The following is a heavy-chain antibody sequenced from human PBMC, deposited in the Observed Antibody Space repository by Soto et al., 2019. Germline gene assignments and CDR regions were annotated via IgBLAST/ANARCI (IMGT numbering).Heavy chain of an antibody. J-gene: IGHJ6*02. D-gene: IGHD2-21*02. CDR3: VFYCTKSNYGGDDYFQYGLDV. CDR1: GYRFTGYG. Sequence: QVQLVQSGAEVKKPGASLKVSCKASGYRFTGYGLHWVRQAPGQGLQWMGWINPKSGATDYAQKFQGRVTMTREMSTTTAYLVVSRLRSHATADHTAVFYCTKSNYGGDDYFQYGLDVWGQGTAVRVPS. V-gene: IGHV1-2*02. CDR2: INPKSGAT.